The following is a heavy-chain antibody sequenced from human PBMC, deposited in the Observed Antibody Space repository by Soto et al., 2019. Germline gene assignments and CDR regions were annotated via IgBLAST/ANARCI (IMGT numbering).Heavy chain of an antibody. Sequence: QVQLVQSGAEVKKPGASVKVSCKASGYTFTSYGISWVRQAPGQGLEWMGWISAYNGNTNYAQKLQGRVTMTTDTSXNTAYMELRSLRSDDTAVYYCARVVCGGDCHPPFDYWGQGTLVTVSS. J-gene: IGHJ4*02. D-gene: IGHD2-21*02. CDR3: ARVVCGGDCHPPFDY. CDR1: GYTFTSYG. CDR2: ISAYNGNT. V-gene: IGHV1-18*01.